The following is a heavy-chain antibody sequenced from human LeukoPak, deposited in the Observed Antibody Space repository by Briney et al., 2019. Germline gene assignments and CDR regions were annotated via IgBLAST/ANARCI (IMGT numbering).Heavy chain of an antibody. CDR2: ISGSGGST. CDR3: AKVIPSGPQQPYYYYYGMDV. Sequence: GGSLRLSCAASGFTFSSYAMSWVRQAPGKGLEWVSAISGSGGSTYYADSVKGRFTISRDNSKNTLYLQMNSLRAEDTAVYYCAKVIPSGPQQPYYYYYGMDVGGEGTTVTVSS. D-gene: IGHD6-13*01. V-gene: IGHV3-23*01. CDR1: GFTFSSYA. J-gene: IGHJ6*04.